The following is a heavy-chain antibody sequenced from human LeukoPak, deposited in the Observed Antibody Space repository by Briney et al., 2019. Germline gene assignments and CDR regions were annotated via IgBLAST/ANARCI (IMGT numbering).Heavy chain of an antibody. CDR2: IWYDGSNK. D-gene: IGHD6-13*01. V-gene: IGHV3-33*01. CDR1: GFTFSSYG. Sequence: GGSLRLSCAASGFTFSSYGMHWVRQAPGKGLEWVAVIWYDGSNKYYADSVKGRFTISRDNSKNTLFLLMNSLRAEDTAVYYCARDSIQQQLVLEDRGYPYYFEHWGQGTLVTVSS. CDR3: ARDSIQQQLVLEDRGYPYYFEH. J-gene: IGHJ4*02.